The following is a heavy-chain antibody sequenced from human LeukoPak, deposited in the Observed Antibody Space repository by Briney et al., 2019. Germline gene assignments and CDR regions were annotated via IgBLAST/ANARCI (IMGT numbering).Heavy chain of an antibody. J-gene: IGHJ6*03. Sequence: GGSLRLSCAASGFTFSSYGMHWVRQAPGKGLEWVAFIRYDGSNKYYADSVKGRFTISRDNSKNTLYLQMNSLRAEDTAVYYCARAVAGYSYGYLIDYYYMDVWGKGTTVTVSS. V-gene: IGHV3-30*02. CDR3: ARAVAGYSYGYLIDYYYMDV. CDR1: GFTFSSYG. D-gene: IGHD5-18*01. CDR2: IRYDGSNK.